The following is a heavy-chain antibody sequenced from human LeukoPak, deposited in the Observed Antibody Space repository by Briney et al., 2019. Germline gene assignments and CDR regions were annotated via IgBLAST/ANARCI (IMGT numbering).Heavy chain of an antibody. D-gene: IGHD3-22*01. V-gene: IGHV4-59*01. CDR2: IYYSGST. Sequence: SETLSLTCTVSGGSISSYYWSWIRQPPGKGLEWIGYIYYSGSTNYNPSLKSRVTISVDTSKNQFSLKLSSVTAADTAVYYCARAIYYYDSSGYFDWGQGTLVTASS. CDR3: ARAIYYYDSSGYFD. J-gene: IGHJ4*02. CDR1: GGSISSYY.